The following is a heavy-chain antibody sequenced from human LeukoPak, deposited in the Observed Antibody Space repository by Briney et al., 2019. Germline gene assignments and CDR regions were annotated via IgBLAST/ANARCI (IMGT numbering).Heavy chain of an antibody. D-gene: IGHD2-2*01. CDR3: AKSGPYCSSTTCNYFDY. V-gene: IGHV3-23*01. J-gene: IGHJ4*02. CDR2: ISGSAYST. CDR1: RVTFSNFA. Sequence: GGSLRLSCAASRVTFSNFAMSWVRQAPGKGLECVSTISGSAYSTYYADSVKGRFTISRDNSKNALFLQMNSLSAEDTAVYYCAKSGPYCSSTTCNYFDYWGQGTLVTVSS.